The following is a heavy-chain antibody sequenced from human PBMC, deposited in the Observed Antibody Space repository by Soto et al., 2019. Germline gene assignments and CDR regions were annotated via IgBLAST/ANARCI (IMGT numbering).Heavy chain of an antibody. CDR2: ISYDGSNK. D-gene: IGHD6-19*01. CDR1: GFTFRSYG. Sequence: GGSLSLSCAASGFTFRSYGMHWVRQAPGKGLEWVAVISYDGSNKYYADSVKGRFTISRDNSKNTLYLQMNSLRAEDTAVYYCAKEYSSGWRVNWFDPWGQGTLVTVSS. CDR3: AKEYSSGWRVNWFDP. V-gene: IGHV3-30*18. J-gene: IGHJ5*02.